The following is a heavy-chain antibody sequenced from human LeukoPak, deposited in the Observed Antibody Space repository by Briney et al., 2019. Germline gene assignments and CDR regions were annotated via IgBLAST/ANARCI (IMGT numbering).Heavy chain of an antibody. CDR1: GFTVSSNY. D-gene: IGHD1-26*01. Sequence: GGSLRLSCAASGFTVSSNYMSWVRQAPGKGLEWVSVIYSGGSTYYADSVKGRFTISRDNSKNTLYLQMNSLRAEDTAVYYCARDHSYSGNYYSGYWGQGTLVTVSS. CDR2: IYSGGST. V-gene: IGHV3-53*01. CDR3: ARDHSYSGNYYSGY. J-gene: IGHJ4*02.